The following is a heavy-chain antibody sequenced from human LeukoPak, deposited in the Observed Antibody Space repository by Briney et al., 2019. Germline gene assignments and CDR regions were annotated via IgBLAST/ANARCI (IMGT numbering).Heavy chain of an antibody. J-gene: IGHJ4*02. V-gene: IGHV4-34*01. D-gene: IGHD3-10*01. CDR2: INHSGST. CDR3: ARGRGGITMVRYDY. Sequence: PSETLSLTCAVYGGSFSGYYWSWIRHPPGKGLEWIGEINHSGSTNYNPSLKSRVTISVDTSKNQFSLKLSSVTAADTAVYYCARGRGGITMVRYDYWGQGTLVTVSS. CDR1: GGSFSGYY.